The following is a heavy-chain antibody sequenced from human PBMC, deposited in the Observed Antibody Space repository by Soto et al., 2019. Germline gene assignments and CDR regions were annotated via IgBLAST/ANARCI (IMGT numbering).Heavy chain of an antibody. J-gene: IGHJ4*02. D-gene: IGHD3-22*01. CDR1: GGTFSSYA. Sequence: SVKVSFKASGGTFSSYAISWVRQAPGQGLEWMGGIIPIFGTANYAQKFQGRVTITADESTSTAYMELSSLRSEDTAVYYCARIVVVTTETYYFDYWGQGTLVTVAS. V-gene: IGHV1-69*13. CDR2: IIPIFGTA. CDR3: ARIVVVTTETYYFDY.